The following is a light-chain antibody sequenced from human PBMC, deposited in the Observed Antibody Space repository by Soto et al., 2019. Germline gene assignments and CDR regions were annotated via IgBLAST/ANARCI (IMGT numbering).Light chain of an antibody. CDR1: QDISSY. J-gene: IGKJ4*01. V-gene: IGKV1-39*01. CDR2: AAS. CDR3: QQSYDTVRT. Sequence: DLQMTQSPSSLAASLGDRVTITCRASQDISSYLNWYQQKPGTAPKLLIYAASRLQSGVPSRFSGGGVGTHFTLTIRSLQSEDFATYFCQQSYDTVRTFGGGTRVEI.